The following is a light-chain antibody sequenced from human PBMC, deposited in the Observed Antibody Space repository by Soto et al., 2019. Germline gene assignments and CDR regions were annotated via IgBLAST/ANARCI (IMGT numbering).Light chain of an antibody. V-gene: IGKV1-5*03. CDR2: KAS. CDR1: QSINSW. CDR3: QQYNSYSWT. Sequence: DIQMTQSPPTLSASVGDRVTITCRASQSINSWLAWYQQKPGKAPKLLIYKASNLESGVPSRFSGSGSGTEFTLTISSLQPDDFATYYCQQYNSYSWTFGQGTKVEIK. J-gene: IGKJ1*01.